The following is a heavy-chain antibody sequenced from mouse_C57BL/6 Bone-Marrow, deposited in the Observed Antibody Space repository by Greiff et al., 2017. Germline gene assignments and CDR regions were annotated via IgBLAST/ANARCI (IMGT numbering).Heavy chain of an antibody. CDR2: IYPGGGYT. Sequence: QVQLQESGAELVMPGTSVKMSCKASGYTFTNYWIDWAKQRPGHGLEWIGDIYPGGGYTNYNEKFKGKATLTADKSSSTAYMQFSSLTSEDSAIYYGANRDDGYFDVWGTGTTVTVSA. CDR1: GYTFTNYW. V-gene: IGHV1-63*01. CDR3: ANRDDGYFDV. J-gene: IGHJ1*03. D-gene: IGHD2-3*01.